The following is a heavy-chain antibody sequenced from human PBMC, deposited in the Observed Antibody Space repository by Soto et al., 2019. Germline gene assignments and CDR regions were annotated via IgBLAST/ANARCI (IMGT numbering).Heavy chain of an antibody. Sequence: GGSLRLSCAVSGFTFSDYYMSWIRQAPGKGLEWVSYISSSSSYTNYADSVKGRFAISRDNAKNSLHLQMNSLSAEDTAFYYCVKDETINWYSGHFRHWGQGTLVPVSS. CDR3: VKDETINWYSGHFRH. D-gene: IGHD1-26*01. CDR2: ISSSSSYT. J-gene: IGHJ1*01. V-gene: IGHV3-11*05. CDR1: GFTFSDYY.